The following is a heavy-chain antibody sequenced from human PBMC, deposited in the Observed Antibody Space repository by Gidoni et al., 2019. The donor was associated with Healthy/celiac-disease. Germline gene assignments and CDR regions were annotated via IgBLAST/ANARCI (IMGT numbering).Heavy chain of an antibody. V-gene: IGHV3-30-3*01. CDR2: ISYDGSNK. J-gene: IGHJ4*02. CDR3: ARESKKGFRFDY. CDR1: GFTFSSYA. Sequence: QVQLVESGGGVVQPGRSLSLSCAASGFTFSSYAMHWVRQAPGKGLEWVAVISYDGSNKYYADSVKGRFTISRDNSKNTLYLQMNSLRAEDTAVYYCARESKKGFRFDYWGQGTLVTVSS.